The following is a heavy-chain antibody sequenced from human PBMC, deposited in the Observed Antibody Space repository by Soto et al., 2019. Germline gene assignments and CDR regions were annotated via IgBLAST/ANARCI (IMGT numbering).Heavy chain of an antibody. D-gene: IGHD6-19*01. CDR3: AREIIAVVGAIRWFDP. V-gene: IGHV3-74*01. CDR2: INGDGSST. CDR1: GFTFSRHW. Sequence: QPVGSLRLSCAASGFTFSRHWMHWVRQAPGKGPVWVSRINGDGSSTDYADSVKGRFTIARDTAKNTLYLQMNSLRAEDTAVYYCAREIIAVVGAIRWFDPWGQGTLVTVSS. J-gene: IGHJ5*02.